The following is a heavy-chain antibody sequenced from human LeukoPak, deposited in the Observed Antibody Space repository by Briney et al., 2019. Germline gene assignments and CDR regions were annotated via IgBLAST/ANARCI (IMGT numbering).Heavy chain of an antibody. CDR2: IYYSGST. CDR3: ARPIYGTTSLGYMDV. J-gene: IGHJ6*03. Sequence: SETLSLTCTVSGGSISSSSYYWGWIRQPPGKGLEWIGSIYYSGSTYYNPSLKSRVTISVDTSKNQFSLKLSSVTAADTAVYYCARPIYGTTSLGYMDVWGKGTTVTVSS. V-gene: IGHV4-39*01. D-gene: IGHD1-7*01. CDR1: GGSISSSSYY.